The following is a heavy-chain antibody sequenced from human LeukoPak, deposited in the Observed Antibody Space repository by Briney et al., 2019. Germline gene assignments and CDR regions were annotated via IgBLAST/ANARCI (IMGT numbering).Heavy chain of an antibody. CDR1: GGSISSSSYY. V-gene: IGHV4-39*07. CDR2: IYYSGST. CDR3: ARLGYYDSSGYRHDAFDI. Sequence: SETLSLTCTVSGGSISSSSYYWGWIRQPPGKGLEWIGSIYYSGSTYYNPSLKSRVTISVDTSKNQFSLKLSSVTAADTAVYYCARLGYYDSSGYRHDAFDIWGQGTMVTVSS. D-gene: IGHD3-22*01. J-gene: IGHJ3*02.